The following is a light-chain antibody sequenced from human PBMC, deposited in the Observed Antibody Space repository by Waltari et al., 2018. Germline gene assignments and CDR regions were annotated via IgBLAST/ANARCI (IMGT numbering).Light chain of an antibody. Sequence: LVLTQSPGPLSLSPGERATLSCRASQSVSRSLAWYQQKPGQAPKLLIYGASTRATGIPDRFTGSGSGTDFSLTISCLEPEDFAIYFCQHYVRLPATFGQGTKVEIK. CDR2: GAS. V-gene: IGKV3-20*01. CDR3: QHYVRLPAT. J-gene: IGKJ1*01. CDR1: QSVSRS.